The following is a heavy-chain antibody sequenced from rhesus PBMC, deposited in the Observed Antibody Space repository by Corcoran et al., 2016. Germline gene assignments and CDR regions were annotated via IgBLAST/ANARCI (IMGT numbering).Heavy chain of an antibody. Sequence: QVQLQESGPAVVKPSETLSLICAVSGGSISSSNWWDWFRQSPGKGLEWIGGIYGRATNTVYSPSLNRRVTLSIDTSKNQFSLKLSAVTAADTAVYFGARHLGSSYGWRFDVWGAGVLVTVSS. CDR3: ARHLGSSYGWRFDV. CDR1: GGSISSSNW. D-gene: IGHD6-43*01. V-gene: IGHV4-93*02. CDR2: IYGRATNT. J-gene: IGHJ5-1*01.